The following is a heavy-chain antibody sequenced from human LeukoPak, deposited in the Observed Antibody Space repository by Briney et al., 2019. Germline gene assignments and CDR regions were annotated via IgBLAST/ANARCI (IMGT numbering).Heavy chain of an antibody. V-gene: IGHV3-15*01. CDR3: TTLETYYYDSSGYWAFDY. CDR1: GFTFSNAW. CDR2: IKSKTDGGTT. D-gene: IGHD3-22*01. Sequence: GGSLRLSCAASGFTFSNAWMSWVRQAPGKGLEWVGRIKSKTDGGTTDYAAPVKGRFTISRDDSKNTLYLQMNSLKTEDTAVYYCTTLETYYYDSSGYWAFDYWGQGTLVTVSS. J-gene: IGHJ4*02.